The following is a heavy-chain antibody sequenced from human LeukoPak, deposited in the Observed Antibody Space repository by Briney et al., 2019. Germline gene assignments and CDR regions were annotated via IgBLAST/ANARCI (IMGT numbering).Heavy chain of an antibody. D-gene: IGHD3-10*01. CDR3: AREHITMVRGVITGWFDP. J-gene: IGHJ5*02. CDR1: GGSISTYY. CDR2: IYASGST. V-gene: IGHV4-4*07. Sequence: SETLSLTCTVSGGSISTYYWSWIRQPAGEGLEWIGRIYASGSTNYNPSLKSRVTMSVDTSNDQFSLKLSSVTAADTAVYYCAREHITMVRGVITGWFDPWGQGTLVTVSS.